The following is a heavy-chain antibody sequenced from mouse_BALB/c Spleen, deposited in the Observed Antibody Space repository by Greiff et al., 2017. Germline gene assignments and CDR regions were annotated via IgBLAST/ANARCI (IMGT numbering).Heavy chain of an antibody. CDR3: ARGGVTTVVDYYAMDY. D-gene: IGHD1-1*01. Sequence: EVQRVESGPELVKPGASVKVSCKASGYAFTSYNMYWVKQSHGKSLEWIGYIDPYNGGTSYNQKFKGKATLTVDKSSSTAYMHLKSLTSEDSAVYYCARGGVTTVVDYYAMDYWGQGTSVTVSS. J-gene: IGHJ4*01. CDR2: IDPYNGGT. V-gene: IGHV1S135*01. CDR1: GYAFTSYN.